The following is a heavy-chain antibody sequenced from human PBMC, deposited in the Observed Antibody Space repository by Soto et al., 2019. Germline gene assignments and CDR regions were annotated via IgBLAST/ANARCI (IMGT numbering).Heavy chain of an antibody. V-gene: IGHV3-66*01. Sequence: EVPLVESGGGLVQPGGSLRLSCAASGFTVSSNYMSWVRQAPGKGLEWVSVIYSGGSTYYADSVKGRFTISRDNSKNTLYLQMNSLRAEDTAVYYCARFGVYPNWFDPWGQGTLVTVSS. CDR1: GFTVSSNY. J-gene: IGHJ5*02. CDR3: ARFGVYPNWFDP. CDR2: IYSGGST. D-gene: IGHD3-16*01.